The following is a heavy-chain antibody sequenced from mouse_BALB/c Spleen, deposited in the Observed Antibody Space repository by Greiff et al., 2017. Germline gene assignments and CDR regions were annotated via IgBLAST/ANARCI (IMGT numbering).Heavy chain of an antibody. CDR1: GYTFTSYW. Sequence: VQLVESGAELAKPGASVKMSCKASGYTFTSYWMHWVKQRPGQGLEWIGYINPSTGYTEYNQKFKDKATLTADKSSSTAYMQLSSLTSEDSAVYYCARGQLVKGFAYWGQGTLVTVSA. CDR3: ARGQLVKGFAY. V-gene: IGHV1-7*01. J-gene: IGHJ3*01. D-gene: IGHD3-1*01. CDR2: INPSTGYT.